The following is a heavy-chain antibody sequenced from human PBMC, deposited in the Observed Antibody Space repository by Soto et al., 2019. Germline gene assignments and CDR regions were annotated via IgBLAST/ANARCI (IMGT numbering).Heavy chain of an antibody. Sequence: QVQLVQSGAEVKKPGSSVKVSCKASGGTFSSYAISWVRQAPGQGLEWMGGIIPIFGTANYAQKFQGRVTMTADESTSTAYMELSSLRSEDTAVYYCARVLYSAGSGIRAVAGRYYYYGMDVWGQGTTVTVSS. CDR2: IIPIFGTA. J-gene: IGHJ6*02. CDR3: ARVLYSAGSGIRAVAGRYYYYGMDV. V-gene: IGHV1-69*01. D-gene: IGHD6-19*01. CDR1: GGTFSSYA.